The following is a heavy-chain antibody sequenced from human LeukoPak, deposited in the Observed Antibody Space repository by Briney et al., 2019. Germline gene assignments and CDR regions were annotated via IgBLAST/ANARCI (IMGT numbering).Heavy chain of an antibody. CDR3: ARGFELDY. CDR1: GFTFSSFL. Sequence: VGSLRLSCAASGFTFSSFLMSWVRQAPGKGLEWVANIKQEGSEKYYVGSVKGRITISRDDARNSLYLQMNSLRAEDTAVYFCARGFELDYWGQGTLVTVSS. V-gene: IGHV3-7*01. J-gene: IGHJ4*02. CDR2: IKQEGSEK.